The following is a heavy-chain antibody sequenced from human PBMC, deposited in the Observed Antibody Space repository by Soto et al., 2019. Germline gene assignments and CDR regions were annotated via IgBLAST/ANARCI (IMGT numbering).Heavy chain of an antibody. CDR2: IYYSGRT. V-gene: IGHV4-39*01. J-gene: IGHJ5*01. CDR3: ARQVLAAVTIWFDS. CDR1: GGSISTSSYY. Sequence: SETLSLTCTVSGGSISTSSYYWGWIRQPPGKGLEWIGSIYYSGRTYYNPSLKSRVTISVDTSKNQFSLKLSSVTAADTAVYYCARQVLAAVTIWFDSWGQGTLVTVSS. D-gene: IGHD4-17*01.